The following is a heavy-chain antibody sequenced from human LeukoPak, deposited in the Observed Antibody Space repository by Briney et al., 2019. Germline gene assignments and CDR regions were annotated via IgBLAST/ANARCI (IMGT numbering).Heavy chain of an antibody. J-gene: IGHJ6*02. CDR3: ARVESSTVTTRTYYYYGMDV. V-gene: IGHV1-69*13. D-gene: IGHD4-17*01. Sequence: SVKVSCKASGGTFSSYAISWVRQAPGQGLEWMGGIIPIFGTANYAQKFQGRVTITADESTSTAYMELSSLRSEDTAVYYCARVESSTVTTRTYYYYGMDVWGQGTTVTVSS. CDR2: IIPIFGTA. CDR1: GGTFSSYA.